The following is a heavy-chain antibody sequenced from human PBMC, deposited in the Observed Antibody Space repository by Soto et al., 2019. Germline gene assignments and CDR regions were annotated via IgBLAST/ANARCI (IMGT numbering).Heavy chain of an antibody. Sequence: GGSLRLSCAASGFTFSSYWMSWVRQAPGKGLEWVANIKQDGSEKYYVDSVKGRLTIYRDNAKNSLYLHMNSLRAEDTAVYYCAREGIAVAGTSSDYWVQGTLVTVSS. D-gene: IGHD6-19*01. J-gene: IGHJ4*02. CDR3: AREGIAVAGTSSDY. V-gene: IGHV3-7*01. CDR2: IKQDGSEK. CDR1: GFTFSSYW.